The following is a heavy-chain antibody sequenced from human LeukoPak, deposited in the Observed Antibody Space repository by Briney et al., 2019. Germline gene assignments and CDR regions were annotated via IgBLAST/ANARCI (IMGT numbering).Heavy chain of an antibody. V-gene: IGHV3-23*01. CDR2: IKGGGGDP. D-gene: IGHD2-21*02. J-gene: IGHJ4*02. CDR1: GFTFSTYA. CDR3: AKGGHDFNPFYW. Sequence: GGSPRLSCAASGFTFSTYAMGWVRQAPGKGLEWVSSIKGGGGDPFYAGSVKGRFTISRDNSKSTLFLQLNSLRADDTAVYYCAKGGHDFNPFYWWGQGTLVTVSS.